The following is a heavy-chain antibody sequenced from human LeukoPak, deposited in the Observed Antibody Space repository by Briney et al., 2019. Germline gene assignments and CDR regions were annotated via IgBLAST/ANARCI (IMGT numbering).Heavy chain of an antibody. V-gene: IGHV3-7*01. CDR3: TTKGEVTARTKNAFDI. D-gene: IGHD2-21*02. CDR2: IKQDGSEK. CDR1: GFTFSTYW. J-gene: IGHJ3*02. Sequence: GGSLRLSCAASGFTFSTYWMSWVRQAPGKGLEWVANIKQDGSEKYYVDSVKGRFTISRDNAKNSLFLQMNSLRAEDTAMYYCTTKGEVTARTKNAFDIWSHGTMVTVSS.